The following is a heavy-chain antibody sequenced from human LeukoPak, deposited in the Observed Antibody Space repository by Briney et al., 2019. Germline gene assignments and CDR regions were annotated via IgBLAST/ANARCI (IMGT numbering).Heavy chain of an antibody. D-gene: IGHD4-17*01. J-gene: IGHJ4*02. CDR1: GFTFSSYE. V-gene: IGHV3-30*03. CDR3: ARLTTTVTTPFDY. Sequence: PGGSLRLSCAASGFTFSSYEMNWVRQAPGKGLEWVAVMSYDGSNKYYADSVKGRFTISRDNSKNTLYLQMNSLRAEDTAVYYCARLTTTVTTPFDYWGQGTLVTVSS. CDR2: MSYDGSNK.